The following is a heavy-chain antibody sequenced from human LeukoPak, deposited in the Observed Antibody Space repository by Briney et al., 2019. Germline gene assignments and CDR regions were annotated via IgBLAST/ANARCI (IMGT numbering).Heavy chain of an antibody. CDR3: AKRPDGMDV. Sequence: PGGSLRLSCAASGFTFSSYEMNWVRQAPGKGLEWVSYISSSGSTIYYADSVKGRFTISRDNSKDTLYLQMNSLRAEDTAVYYCAKRPDGMDVWGQGTAVTVSS. J-gene: IGHJ6*02. D-gene: IGHD6-6*01. CDR2: ISSSGSTI. V-gene: IGHV3-48*03. CDR1: GFTFSSYE.